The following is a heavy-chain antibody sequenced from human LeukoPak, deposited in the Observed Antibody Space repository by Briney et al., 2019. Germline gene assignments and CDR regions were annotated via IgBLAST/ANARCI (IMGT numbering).Heavy chain of an antibody. J-gene: IGHJ4*02. CDR1: GASISSYY. V-gene: IGHV4-59*12. CDR3: AREGGPYRPLDY. CDR2: ISYSGST. Sequence: SETLSLTCTVSGASISSYYWSWIRQPPGKGLEWIGYISYSGSTNYNPSLKSRVTISADTSKNQVSLTLSSVTAADTAVYYCAREGGPYRPLDYSGQGTLVTVAS.